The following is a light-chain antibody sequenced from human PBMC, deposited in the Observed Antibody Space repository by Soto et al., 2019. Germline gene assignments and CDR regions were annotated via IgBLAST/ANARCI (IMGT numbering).Light chain of an antibody. J-gene: IGLJ3*02. V-gene: IGLV2-14*03. CDR2: DVN. Sequence: QSALTQPASVSGSPGQSITISCSETSSGIGTYNYVSWYQLHPGKVPKLIIYDVNNRPSGISPRFSGSKSGKTASLTISGLQAEDEADYYCCSFTTSSTWLFGGGTKLTVL. CDR3: CSFTTSSTWL. CDR1: SSGIGTYNY.